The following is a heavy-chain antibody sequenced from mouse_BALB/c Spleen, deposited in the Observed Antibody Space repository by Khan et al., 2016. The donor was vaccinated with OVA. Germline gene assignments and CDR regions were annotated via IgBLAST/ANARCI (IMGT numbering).Heavy chain of an antibody. Sequence: QIQLVQSGPELKKPGATVQISCKASGFTFTNYGMNWVKQAPGKGLKWMGWINTYTGEPTFAEDFKGRFAFSLETSASTAYLQINSLKNEYTATYFCARVGYNGTMDCWGQGTSVTVSS. CDR2: INTYTGEP. CDR3: ARVGYNGTMDC. CDR1: GFTFTNYG. D-gene: IGHD2-14*01. J-gene: IGHJ4*01. V-gene: IGHV9-3-1*01.